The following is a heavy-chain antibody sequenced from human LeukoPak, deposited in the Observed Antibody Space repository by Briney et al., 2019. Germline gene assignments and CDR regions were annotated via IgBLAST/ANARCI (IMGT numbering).Heavy chain of an antibody. CDR1: GGTFSSYA. Sequence: SVKVSCKASGGTFSSYAISWVRQAPGQGLEWMGGIIPIFGTANYAQKFQGRVTITADESTSTAYMELSSLRSDDTAVYYCARDLEEPYYGSGYWGQGTLVTVSS. J-gene: IGHJ4*02. V-gene: IGHV1-69*13. CDR3: ARDLEEPYYGSGY. CDR2: IIPIFGTA. D-gene: IGHD3-10*01.